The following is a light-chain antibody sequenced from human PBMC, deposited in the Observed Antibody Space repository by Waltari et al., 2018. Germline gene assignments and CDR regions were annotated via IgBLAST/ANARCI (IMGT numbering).Light chain of an antibody. V-gene: IGLV2-8*01. CDR3: LIWHSDAYV. J-gene: IGLJ1*01. CDR1: RGDVGAYKY. CDR2: EVN. Sequence: QSTLTQPPSASGSPGQSVTIDCTGTRGDVGAYKYVSWYQQHPGKAPKVIIFEVNKRPSGFPVRFSGSKSGNTASLTVSGLQSDDEADYYCLIWHSDAYVFGSGTEVTVL.